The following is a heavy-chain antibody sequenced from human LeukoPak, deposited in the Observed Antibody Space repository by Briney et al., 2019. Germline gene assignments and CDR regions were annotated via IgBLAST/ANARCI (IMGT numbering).Heavy chain of an antibody. CDR3: ARNSNGMSN. Sequence: GGSLRLSWVASGFTFTNYGMMWVRQAPGKGLVWVSYINSDGRSTTYADSVKGRFTISRDNAKNTLYLPMSSLRAEDTAMYYCARNSNGMSNWGQGTLVIVS. CDR1: GFTFTNYG. CDR2: INSDGRST. D-gene: IGHD2-8*01. V-gene: IGHV3-74*01. J-gene: IGHJ4*02.